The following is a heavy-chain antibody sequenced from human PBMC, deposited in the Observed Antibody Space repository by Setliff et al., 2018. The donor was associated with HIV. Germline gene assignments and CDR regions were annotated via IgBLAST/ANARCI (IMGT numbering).Heavy chain of an antibody. D-gene: IGHD5-12*01. J-gene: IGHJ4*02. V-gene: IGHV3-48*03. CDR2: ISSSGSTI. CDR1: GFTFSSYG. Sequence: GGSLRLSCAASGFTFSSYGMNWFRQAPGKGLEWVSYISSSGSTIYYADSVKGRFTIFRDTSKNTMYLQINSLRAEDTAVYYCATDPPAAVATICDYWGQGTLVTVSS. CDR3: ATDPPAAVATICDY.